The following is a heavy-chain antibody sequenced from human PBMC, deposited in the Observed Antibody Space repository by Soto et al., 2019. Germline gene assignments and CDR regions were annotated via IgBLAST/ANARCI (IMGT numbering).Heavy chain of an antibody. V-gene: IGHV4-31*03. J-gene: IGHJ3*02. CDR1: GGSISSGGYY. CDR3: AIVPMIVVLVDALDI. Sequence: SETLSLTCTASGGSISSGGYYWSWIRQHPGKGLEWIGYIYYSGSTYYNPSLKSRVTISVDTSKNQFSLKLSSVTAADTAVYYCAIVPMIVVLVDALDIWGQGTMVTVSS. D-gene: IGHD3-22*01. CDR2: IYYSGST.